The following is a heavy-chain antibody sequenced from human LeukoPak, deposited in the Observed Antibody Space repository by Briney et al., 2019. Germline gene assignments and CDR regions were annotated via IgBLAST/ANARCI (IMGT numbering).Heavy chain of an antibody. V-gene: IGHV1-3*01. CDR3: ARDLYGPTYNDY. CDR2: INAGNGNT. D-gene: IGHD1-14*01. Sequence: ASVKVSCKASGYTFTSYAMHWVRQAPGQRLEWMGWINAGNGNTKYSQKFQGRVTITRDTSASTAHMELSSLRSEDTAVYYCARDLYGPTYNDYWGQGTLVTVSS. CDR1: GYTFTSYA. J-gene: IGHJ4*02.